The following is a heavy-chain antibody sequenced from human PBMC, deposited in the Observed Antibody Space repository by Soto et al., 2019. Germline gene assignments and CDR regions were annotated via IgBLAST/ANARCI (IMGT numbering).Heavy chain of an antibody. J-gene: IGHJ4*02. CDR2: IKSKTDVGTT. CDR1: GFTFSNAW. V-gene: IGHV3-15*01. CDR3: TTDGDPYFV. D-gene: IGHD4-17*01. Sequence: VQLVESGGGLVKPGGSLRLSCAASGFTFSNAWMSWVRQAPGKGLEWVGRIKSKTDVGTTDYAAPVKGRFTISRDDSKNTLYLQMNSLKTEDTAVYYCTTDGDPYFVWGQGTLVTVSS.